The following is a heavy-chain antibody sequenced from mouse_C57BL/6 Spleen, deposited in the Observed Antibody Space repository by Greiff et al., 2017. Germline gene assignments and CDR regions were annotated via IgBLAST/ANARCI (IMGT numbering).Heavy chain of an antibody. Sequence: QVQLQQPGAELVKPGASVKLSCKASGYTFTSYWMHWVKQRPGQGLEWIGMIYPNSGSTNYNEKFKSKATLTVDKSSSTAYMQLSRLTSEDSAVYYCARVYYRNTWYFDVWGTGTTVTVSS. CDR2: IYPNSGST. CDR1: GYTFTSYW. J-gene: IGHJ1*03. V-gene: IGHV1-64*01. D-gene: IGHD2-5*01. CDR3: ARVYYRNTWYFDV.